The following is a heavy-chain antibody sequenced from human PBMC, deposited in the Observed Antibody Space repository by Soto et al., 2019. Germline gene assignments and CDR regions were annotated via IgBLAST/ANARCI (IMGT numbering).Heavy chain of an antibody. CDR2: ISSSGSSV. V-gene: IGHV3-11*01. CDR1: GFSLSDYH. D-gene: IGHD2-15*01. J-gene: IGHJ4*02. Sequence: PGGSLRLSCATSGFSLSDYHLSWVRQAPGKGLEWVSHISSSGSSVYYADSVKGRFTISRDNAKNSLYLQMNSLRAEDTAVYYCASSRRVVVAVAPFDYWGQGTLVTVSS. CDR3: ASSRRVVVAVAPFDY.